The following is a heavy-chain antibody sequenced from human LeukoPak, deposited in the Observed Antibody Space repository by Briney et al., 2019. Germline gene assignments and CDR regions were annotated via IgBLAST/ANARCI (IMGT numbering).Heavy chain of an antibody. J-gene: IGHJ5*02. CDR3: ARAIAYYYDSSGPGWFDP. D-gene: IGHD3-22*01. CDR2: IYYSGST. V-gene: IGHV4-30-4*01. Sequence: SETLSLTCTVSGGSISSGDYYWSWIRQPPGKGLEWIGYIYYSGSTYYNPSLKSRVTMSVDTSKNQFSLKLSSVTAADTAVYYCARAIAYYYDSSGPGWFDPWGQGTLVTVSS. CDR1: GGSISSGDYY.